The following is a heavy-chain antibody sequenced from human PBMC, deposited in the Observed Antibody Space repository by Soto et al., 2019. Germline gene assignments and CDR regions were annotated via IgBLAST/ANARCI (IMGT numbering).Heavy chain of an antibody. CDR3: AREAPQGVCRFLDWHRRDLFAI. CDR2: IGTAGDT. D-gene: IGHD3-3*01. Sequence: GGSLRLSCAASGFTFSSYDMHWVRQATGKGLEWVSAIGTAGDTYYPGSVKGRFTISRENAKNSLYLQMNSLRAEDTAVYYCAREAPQGVCRFLDWHRRDLFAIWGQRSLVT. V-gene: IGHV3-13*01. J-gene: IGHJ3*02. CDR1: GFTFSSYD.